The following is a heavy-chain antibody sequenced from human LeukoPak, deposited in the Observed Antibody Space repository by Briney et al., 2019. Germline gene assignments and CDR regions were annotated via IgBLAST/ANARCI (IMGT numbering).Heavy chain of an antibody. J-gene: IGHJ4*02. CDR2: ISSRSSTI. Sequence: GGSLRLSCAASGFTFSGYPMNWVRQAPGKGLEWVSYISSRSSTIYYADSVKGRFTISRDNAQNSLYLQMHNLRDEDTAVYYCVREGSTYGYAYWGQGTLVTVSS. CDR1: GFTFSGYP. D-gene: IGHD5-18*01. CDR3: VREGSTYGYAY. V-gene: IGHV3-48*02.